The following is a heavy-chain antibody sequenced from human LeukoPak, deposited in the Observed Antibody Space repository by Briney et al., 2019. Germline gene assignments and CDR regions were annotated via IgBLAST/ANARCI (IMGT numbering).Heavy chain of an antibody. Sequence: GGSLRLSCAASGFTFSTYAMTWVRQAPGKGLEWVSSINSGGDSTYYADSVKGRFTISRDNSKNTLYLQMNNLRAEDTAVYYCAKVKPYWYFDLWGRGTLVTVSS. CDR2: INSGGDST. CDR3: AKVKPYWYFDL. CDR1: GFTFSTYA. V-gene: IGHV3-23*01. J-gene: IGHJ2*01.